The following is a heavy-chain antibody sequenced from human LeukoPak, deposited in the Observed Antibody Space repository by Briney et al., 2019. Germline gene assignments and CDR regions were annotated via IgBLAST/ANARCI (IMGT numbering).Heavy chain of an antibody. J-gene: IGHJ4*02. CDR1: GYTFTIYG. V-gene: IGHV1-18*01. CDR3: ARTAVAGRGVDY. Sequence: ASVKVYCNASGYTFTIYGISWVRQAPGQGLEWMGWISAYDGNTNYAQKLQGRVTMTTDTSTSTAYMELRSLRSDDTAVYYCARTAVAGRGVDYWGQGTLVTVSS. CDR2: ISAYDGNT. D-gene: IGHD6-19*01.